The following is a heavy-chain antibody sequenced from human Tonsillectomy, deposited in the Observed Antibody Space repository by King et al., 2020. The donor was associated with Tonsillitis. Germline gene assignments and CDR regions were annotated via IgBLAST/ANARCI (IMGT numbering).Heavy chain of an antibody. V-gene: IGHV1-58*01. D-gene: IGHD2-8*01. Sequence: QLVQSGPEVKKPGTSVKVSCKASGFTFTSSAVQWVRQARGQRLEWIGGIVVGTGNTNHAQKFQARLSITRDMSTSTAYMELSSLRSEDTAVYYCAAGPRGVYRTSDSGGQGTLVTVPS. CDR1: GFTFTSSA. CDR3: AAGPRGVYRTSDS. CDR2: IVVGTGNT. J-gene: IGHJ4*02.